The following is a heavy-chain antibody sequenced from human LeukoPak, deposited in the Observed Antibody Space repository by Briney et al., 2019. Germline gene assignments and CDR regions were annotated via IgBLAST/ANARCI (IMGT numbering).Heavy chain of an antibody. Sequence: ASVKVSCKASGYTFTSYYMHWVRQAPGQGLEWMGIINPSGGSTSYAQKFQGRVTMTRDTSTSTVYMELSSLRSEDTAVYYCARSVLEVDTGMHYYYYYMDVWGKGTTVTVSS. V-gene: IGHV1-46*01. CDR1: GYTFTSYY. CDR2: INPSGGST. CDR3: ARSVLEVDTGMHYYYYYMDV. J-gene: IGHJ6*03. D-gene: IGHD5-18*01.